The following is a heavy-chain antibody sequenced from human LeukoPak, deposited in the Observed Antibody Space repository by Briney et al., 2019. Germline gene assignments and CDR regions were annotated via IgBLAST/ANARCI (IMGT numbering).Heavy chain of an antibody. D-gene: IGHD2-2*01. V-gene: IGHV1-18*01. J-gene: IGHJ6*03. CDR1: GYTFTSYG. CDR3: ARDMWEIVVVPAARQDYYYYYMDV. Sequence: ASVKVSCKASGYTFTSYGISWVRHAPGQGLEWMGWISAYNGNTNYAQKLQGRVTMTTDTSTSTAYMELRSLRSDDTAVYYCARDMWEIVVVPAARQDYYYYYMDVWGKGTTVTVSS. CDR2: ISAYNGNT.